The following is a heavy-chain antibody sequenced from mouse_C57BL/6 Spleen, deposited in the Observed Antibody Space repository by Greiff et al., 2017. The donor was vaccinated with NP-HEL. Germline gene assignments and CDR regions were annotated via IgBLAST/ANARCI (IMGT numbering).Heavy chain of an antibody. D-gene: IGHD1-1*01. CDR3: NVRAWFAD. CDR1: GFNIKDDY. J-gene: IGHJ3*01. Sequence: EVQLQQSGAELVRPGASVKLSCTASGFNIKDDYMHWVKQRPEQGLEWIGWIDPENGDTEYASKFQGKATITADTSSNTAYLQLSSLTSEDTAVYYCNVRAWFADWGQGTLVTVSA. CDR2: IDPENGDT. V-gene: IGHV14-4*01.